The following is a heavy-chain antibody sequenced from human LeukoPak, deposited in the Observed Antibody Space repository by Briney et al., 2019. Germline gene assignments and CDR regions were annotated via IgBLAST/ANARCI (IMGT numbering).Heavy chain of an antibody. D-gene: IGHD6-13*01. CDR3: ARDGTLSSSWLDY. CDR1: GFTFSSYA. Sequence: PGGSLRLSCAASGFTFSSYAMHWVRQAPGKGLEWVSVISYDGSNKYYADSVKGRFTISRDNSKNTLYLQMNSLRAEDTAVYYCARDGTLSSSWLDYWGQGTLVTVSS. V-gene: IGHV3-30-3*01. J-gene: IGHJ4*02. CDR2: ISYDGSNK.